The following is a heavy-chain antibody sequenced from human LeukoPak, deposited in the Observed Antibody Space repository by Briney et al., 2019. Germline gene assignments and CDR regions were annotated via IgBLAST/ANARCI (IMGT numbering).Heavy chain of an antibody. CDR2: IYHSGRGGT. J-gene: IGHJ4*02. D-gene: IGHD6-6*01. CDR1: GGFISSSNW. Sequence: PSGTLSLTCAVSGGFISSSNWWIWLRQPPGKGLEWIGEIYHSGRGGTNYNPSLKSRATISIDNAKNQFSLNVRSVTAADTAVYYCARDSSSSTSSFDYWGQGTLVTVSS. V-gene: IGHV4-4*02. CDR3: ARDSSSSTSSFDY.